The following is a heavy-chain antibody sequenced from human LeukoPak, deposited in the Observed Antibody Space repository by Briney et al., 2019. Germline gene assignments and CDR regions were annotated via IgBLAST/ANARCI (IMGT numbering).Heavy chain of an antibody. CDR2: IKQDGSEK. D-gene: IGHD6-19*01. CDR3: ARDIPLAGEEEGPNWFDP. J-gene: IGHJ5*02. V-gene: IGHV3-7*03. CDR1: GFTFSNAW. Sequence: GGSLRLSCAASGFTFSNAWMSWVRQAPGKGLEWVANIKQDGSEKYYVDSVKGRFTISRDNAKNSLYLQMNSLRAEDTAVYYCARDIPLAGEEEGPNWFDPWGQGTLVTVSS.